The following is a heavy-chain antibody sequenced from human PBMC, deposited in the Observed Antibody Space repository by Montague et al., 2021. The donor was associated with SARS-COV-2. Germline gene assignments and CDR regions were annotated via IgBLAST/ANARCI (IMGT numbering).Heavy chain of an antibody. D-gene: IGHD5-24*01. CDR1: GGSISSYY. Sequence: SETLSLTCTVSGGSISSYYWSWIRQPPGKGLEWIGYIYYGGSTNYSPSFKGRVIMSVDTSNNQFSLRLTSVTAADTDVYYCARLRRPDGYSYWFGPWGQGTLVTVSS. J-gene: IGHJ5*02. CDR3: ARLRRPDGYSYWFGP. V-gene: IGHV4-59*08. CDR2: IYYGGST.